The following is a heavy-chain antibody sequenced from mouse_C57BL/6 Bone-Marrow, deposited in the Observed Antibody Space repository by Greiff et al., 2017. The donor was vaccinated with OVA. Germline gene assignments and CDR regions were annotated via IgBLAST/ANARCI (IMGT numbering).Heavy chain of an antibody. CDR1: GFTFSDYG. CDR3: ARLVVAYWYFDV. Sequence: EVKLMESGGGLVQPGGSLKLSCAASGFTFSDYGMAWVRQAPRKGPEWVAFISNLAYSIYYADTVTGRFTISSENAKNTLYLEMSSLRSEDTAMYYCARLVVAYWYFDVWGTGTTVTVSS. CDR2: ISNLAYSI. J-gene: IGHJ1*03. V-gene: IGHV5-15*01. D-gene: IGHD1-1*01.